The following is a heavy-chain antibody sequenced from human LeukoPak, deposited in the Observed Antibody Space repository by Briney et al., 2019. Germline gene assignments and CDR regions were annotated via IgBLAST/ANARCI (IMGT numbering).Heavy chain of an antibody. CDR1: GFTFDDYA. CDR2: PTWNSGTI. D-gene: IGHD5-18*01. Sequence: GGSLRLSCAASGFTFDDYAMHWVRQVPGKGPEWVSGPTWNSGTIGYAASVKGRFTVSRDNAKNSLYLQMNSLKPEDSALYYCAKDRTAYSYGAIDSWGQGTLVTVSS. V-gene: IGHV3-9*01. CDR3: AKDRTAYSYGAIDS. J-gene: IGHJ4*02.